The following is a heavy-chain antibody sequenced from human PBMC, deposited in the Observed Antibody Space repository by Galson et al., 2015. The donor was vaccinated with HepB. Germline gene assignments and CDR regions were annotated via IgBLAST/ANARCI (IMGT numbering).Heavy chain of an antibody. Sequence: SLRLSCAASGFTFGDYAMSWFRQAPGKGLEWVGFIRSKAYGGTTEYAASVKGRFTISRDDSKSIAYLQMNSLKTEDTAVYYCTRNYDYIWGSYRHFDYWGQGTLVTVSS. CDR3: TRNYDYIWGSYRHFDY. J-gene: IGHJ4*02. CDR2: IRSKAYGGTT. CDR1: GFTFGDYA. V-gene: IGHV3-49*03. D-gene: IGHD3-16*02.